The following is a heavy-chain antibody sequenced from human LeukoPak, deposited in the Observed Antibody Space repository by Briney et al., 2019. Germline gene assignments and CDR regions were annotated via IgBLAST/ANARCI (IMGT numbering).Heavy chain of an antibody. J-gene: IGHJ4*02. CDR1: GGSFSGYY. D-gene: IGHD2-15*01. Sequence: SETLFLTCAVYGGSFSGYYWSWIRQPPGKGLEWIGEINHSGSTNYNPSLKSRVTISVDTSKNQFSLKLSSVTAADTAVYYCARGLPATGYCSGGSCYGLYFDYWGQGTLVTVSS. CDR3: ARGLPATGYCSGGSCYGLYFDY. V-gene: IGHV4-34*01. CDR2: INHSGST.